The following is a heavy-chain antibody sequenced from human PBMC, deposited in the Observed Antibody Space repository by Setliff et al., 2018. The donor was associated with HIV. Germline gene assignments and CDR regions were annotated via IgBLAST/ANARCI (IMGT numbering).Heavy chain of an antibody. D-gene: IGHD3-22*01. Sequence: PGGSLRLSCAASGFIVSNNYMSWVRQAPGKGLEWVSVIYSGGSTYYADSVKGRFTIARDNSKNTLYLQMNSLRAEDTAVYYCAKENYYDTSGYSYFDYWGQGTLVTVSS. V-gene: IGHV3-53*01. CDR2: IYSGGST. J-gene: IGHJ4*02. CDR1: GFIVSNNY. CDR3: AKENYYDTSGYSYFDY.